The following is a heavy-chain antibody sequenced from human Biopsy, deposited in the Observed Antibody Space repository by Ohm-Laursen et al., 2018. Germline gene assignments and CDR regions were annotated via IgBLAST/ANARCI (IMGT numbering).Heavy chain of an antibody. Sequence: SQTLSLTCTVSGCSITGHYWTWIRQRPGKGLVWIGHISHTGYTSYKSSLRSRITISLDSSSKHFSLRLTSMAAAGTAVYYCARGSNEYGGLYFPHWGQGTLVTVSS. D-gene: IGHD4-23*01. V-gene: IGHV4-59*11. CDR2: ISHTGYT. J-gene: IGHJ1*01. CDR1: GCSITGHY. CDR3: ARGSNEYGGLYFPH.